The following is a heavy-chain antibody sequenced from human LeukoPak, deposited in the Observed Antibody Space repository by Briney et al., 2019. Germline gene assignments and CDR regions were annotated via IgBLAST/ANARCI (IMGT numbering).Heavy chain of an antibody. D-gene: IGHD5-12*01. CDR2: ISGSGIST. V-gene: IGHV3-23*01. Sequence: GGSLRLSCAASGFTFNIFAMNWVRQASGRGLEWVSTISGSGISTYYADSVKGRFTISRDNSKNTLYLQINSLRDEDTAVYFCAKDQHGYDKPIDYWGQGTLVTVSS. CDR1: GFTFNIFA. CDR3: AKDQHGYDKPIDY. J-gene: IGHJ4*02.